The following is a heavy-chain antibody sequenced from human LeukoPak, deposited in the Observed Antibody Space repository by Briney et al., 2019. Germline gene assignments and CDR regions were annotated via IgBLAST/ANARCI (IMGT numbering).Heavy chain of an antibody. CDR2: IIPIFGTA. J-gene: IGHJ4*02. CDR1: GGTFSSYA. V-gene: IGHV1-69*13. Sequence: SVKVSCKASGGTFSSYAISWVQQAPGQGLEWMGGIIPIFGTANYAQKFQGRVTITADESTSTAYMELSSLRSEDTAVYYCARDGLGYSSTSCQNWGQGTLVTVSS. D-gene: IGHD2-2*01. CDR3: ARDGLGYSSTSCQN.